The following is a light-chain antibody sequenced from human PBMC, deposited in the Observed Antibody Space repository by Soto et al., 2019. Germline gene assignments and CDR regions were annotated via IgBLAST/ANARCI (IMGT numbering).Light chain of an antibody. CDR1: SRDVGAYNS. Sequence: QSVLAQPASVSGSPGQSVTISCTGTSRDVGAYNSVSWYQQHPDKAPQLMIYKGTQRPSGVSNRFSGSTSGNAASLTISGLQAGDEADYFCCSSAPESTYVFGTGTKVTVL. CDR3: CSSAPESTYV. J-gene: IGLJ1*01. CDR2: KGT. V-gene: IGLV2-23*01.